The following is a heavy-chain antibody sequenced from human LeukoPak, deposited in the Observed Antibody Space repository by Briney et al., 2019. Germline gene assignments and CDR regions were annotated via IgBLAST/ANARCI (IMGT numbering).Heavy chain of an antibody. CDR3: ARDVEGGTFDI. Sequence: PGGSLRLSCAASGFTFSRSWMNWVRQAPGRGLEWVANIDQSGGRNNYVDSVKGRFTISRDNAKNSLFLEMSSLRADDTAVYFCARDVEGGTFDIWGQGTTVTVSS. CDR1: GFTFSRSW. V-gene: IGHV3-7*05. J-gene: IGHJ3*02. CDR2: IDQSGGRN. D-gene: IGHD3-16*01.